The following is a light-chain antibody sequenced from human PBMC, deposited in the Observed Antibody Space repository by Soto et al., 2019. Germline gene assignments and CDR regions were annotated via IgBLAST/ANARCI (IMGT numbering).Light chain of an antibody. V-gene: IGLV1-51*01. CDR3: GTWDNNLSAV. J-gene: IGLJ2*01. CDR1: SSTIANNY. Sequence: QPVLTQPPSVSAAPGQKVTISCSGSSSTIANNYVSWYQQLPGTAPKLLIYDNNKRPSGIPDRFSGSKSGTTATLAITGLQTGDEADYYCGTWDNNLSAVFGGGTKLTVL. CDR2: DNN.